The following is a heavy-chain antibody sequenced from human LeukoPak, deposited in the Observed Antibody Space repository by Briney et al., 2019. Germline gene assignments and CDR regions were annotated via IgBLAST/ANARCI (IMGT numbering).Heavy chain of an antibody. D-gene: IGHD3-3*01. CDR1: GGTFSSYA. V-gene: IGHV1-69*13. CDR2: IIPIFGTA. CDR3: ARSRSDFWSGYYSWFDP. Sequence: SVKVSCKASGGTFSSYAISWVRQAPGQGLEWMGGIIPIFGTANYAQKFQGRVTITADESTSTAYMELSSLRSEDTAVYYCARSRSDFWSGYYSWFDPWGQGTLVTVSS. J-gene: IGHJ5*02.